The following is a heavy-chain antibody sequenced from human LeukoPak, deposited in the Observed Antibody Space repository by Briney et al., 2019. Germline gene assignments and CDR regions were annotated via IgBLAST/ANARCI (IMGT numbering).Heavy chain of an antibody. Sequence: SETLSLTCTVSGGSISGSSYYWGWIRQPPGKGLEWIGSIYYSGSTYYNPSLKSRVTISVDTSKNQFSLKLSSVTAADTAVYYCARQRRYTTGWFDPWGQGTLVTVSS. J-gene: IGHJ5*02. D-gene: IGHD4-17*01. CDR2: IYYSGST. CDR3: ARQRRYTTGWFDP. CDR1: GGSISGSSYY. V-gene: IGHV4-39*01.